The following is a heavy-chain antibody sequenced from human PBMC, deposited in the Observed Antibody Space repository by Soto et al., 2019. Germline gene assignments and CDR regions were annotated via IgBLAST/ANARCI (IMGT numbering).Heavy chain of an antibody. CDR2: INEYGSTI. CDR1: GFTFSSYW. D-gene: IGHD3-16*01. V-gene: IGHV3-74*01. CDR3: TRDIGGRGAY. Sequence: DVQLVESGGGLVRPGGSLRLSCAASGFTFSSYWMHWVRQVPGKGLVWVSRINEYGSTINYADSVKGRFTISRDNSKNPLYLEMNRLRAEDAAVYYCTRDIGGRGAYWGQGTLVTVSS. J-gene: IGHJ4*02.